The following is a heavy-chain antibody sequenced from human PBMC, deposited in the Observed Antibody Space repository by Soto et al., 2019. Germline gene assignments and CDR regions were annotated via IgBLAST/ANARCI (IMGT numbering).Heavy chain of an antibody. V-gene: IGHV4-30-4*01. CDR2: IYYSGST. J-gene: IGHJ4*02. Sequence: QVQLQESGPGLVKPSQTLSLPCTVSGGSISSGDYYWSWIRHPPGKGLEWIGYIYYSGSTYYNPSLKSRVTISVDTSKNQVSLMLSSVTAADTAVYYCAREDGDYFFDYWGQGTLVTVSS. CDR3: AREDGDYFFDY. D-gene: IGHD4-17*01. CDR1: GGSISSGDYY.